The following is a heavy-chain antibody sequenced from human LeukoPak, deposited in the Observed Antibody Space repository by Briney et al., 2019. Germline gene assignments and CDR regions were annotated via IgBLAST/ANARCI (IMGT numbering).Heavy chain of an antibody. Sequence: GGSLRLSCVASGFTFDDYGMGWVRQAPGKGLEWVSGINWNGASTGYADSVRGRFTISRDNAKNSLYLQMNSLRGEDTALYYCARARTGYSLGYAFDFWGQGTLVTVSS. CDR2: INWNGAST. CDR3: ARARTGYSLGYAFDF. CDR1: GFTFDDYG. V-gene: IGHV3-20*04. J-gene: IGHJ4*02. D-gene: IGHD5-18*01.